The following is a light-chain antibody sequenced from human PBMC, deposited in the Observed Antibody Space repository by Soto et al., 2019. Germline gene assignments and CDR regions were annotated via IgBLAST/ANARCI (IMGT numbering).Light chain of an antibody. CDR1: SSNIGKNS. Sequence: QSVLTQPPSVSGAPRQRVTISCSGRSSNIGKNSVNWYQQLPGKAPKLLIYYDDMLPSGAPGRFSGSKSGTSASLAISGLQSEDEADYYCATWDDSLKAVVFGGGTKLTVL. J-gene: IGLJ2*01. V-gene: IGLV1-36*01. CDR2: YDD. CDR3: ATWDDSLKAVV.